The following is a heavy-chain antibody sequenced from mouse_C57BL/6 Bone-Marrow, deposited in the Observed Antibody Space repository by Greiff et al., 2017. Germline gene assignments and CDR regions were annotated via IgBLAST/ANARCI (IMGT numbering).Heavy chain of an antibody. Sequence: VKVVESGPELVKPGASVKISCKASGYAFSSSWMNWVKQRPGKGLEWIGRIYPGDGDTNYNGKFKGKATLTADKSSSTAYMQLSSLTSEDSAVYFCARQELTAYWGQGTLVTVSA. V-gene: IGHV1-82*01. CDR3: ARQELTAY. J-gene: IGHJ3*01. CDR2: IYPGDGDT. CDR1: GYAFSSSW.